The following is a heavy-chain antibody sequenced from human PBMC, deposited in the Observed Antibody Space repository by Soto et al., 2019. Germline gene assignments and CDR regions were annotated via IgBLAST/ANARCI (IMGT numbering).Heavy chain of an antibody. CDR3: ARDRIDFYAMDV. CDR2: IYSGGST. CDR1: GFTVSSNY. D-gene: IGHD2-15*01. J-gene: IGHJ6*02. Sequence: GGSLRLSCAASGFTVSSNYMSWVRQAPGKGLEWVSVIYSGGSTYYADSVKGRFTISRDNSKNTLYLQMNSLRAEDTAVYYCARDRIDFYAMDVWGQGTAVTVSS. V-gene: IGHV3-66*01.